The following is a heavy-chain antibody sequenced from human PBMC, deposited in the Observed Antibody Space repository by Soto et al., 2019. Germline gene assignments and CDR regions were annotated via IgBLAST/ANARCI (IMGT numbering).Heavy chain of an antibody. J-gene: IGHJ6*02. CDR1: GGTFSSYA. CDR2: IIPIFGTA. V-gene: IGHV1-69*13. D-gene: IGHD3-9*01. Sequence: ASVKVSCKASGGTFSSYAISWVRQAPGQGLEWMGGIIPIFGTANYAQKFQGRVTITADESTSTAYMELSSLRSEDTAVYYCARDLTPTSGQLRYFDWLSRRHYYYYYGMDVWGQGTTVTVSS. CDR3: ARDLTPTSGQLRYFDWLSRRHYYYYYGMDV.